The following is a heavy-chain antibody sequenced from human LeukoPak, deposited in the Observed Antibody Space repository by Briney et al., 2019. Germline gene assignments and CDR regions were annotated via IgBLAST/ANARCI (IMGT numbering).Heavy chain of an antibody. Sequence: SGTLSLTCAVSGGSISSSNWWSWVRQPPGKGLEWIGEIYHSGSTNYNPSLKSRVTISVDKSKNQFSLKLSSVTAADTAVYYCARGRVLPPTNLNYYFDYWGQRTLVTVSS. D-gene: IGHD2-2*01. CDR3: ARGRVLPPTNLNYYFDY. V-gene: IGHV4-4*02. CDR2: IYHSGST. J-gene: IGHJ4*02. CDR1: GGSISSSNW.